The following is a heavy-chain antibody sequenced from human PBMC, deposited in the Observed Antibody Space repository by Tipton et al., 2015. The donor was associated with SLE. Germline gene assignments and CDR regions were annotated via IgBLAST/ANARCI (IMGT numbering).Heavy chain of an antibody. CDR3: ARDRLSGVAFDI. D-gene: IGHD3-10*01. V-gene: IGHV3-21*01. J-gene: IGHJ3*02. CDR2: ISSSSSYI. Sequence: GSLRLSCAASGFTFSSYSMNWVRQAPGKGLEWVSSISSSSSYIYYADSVKGRFTISRDNAKNSLYLQMNSLRAEDTAVYYCARDRLSGVAFDIWGQGTIVTVSS. CDR1: GFTFSSYS.